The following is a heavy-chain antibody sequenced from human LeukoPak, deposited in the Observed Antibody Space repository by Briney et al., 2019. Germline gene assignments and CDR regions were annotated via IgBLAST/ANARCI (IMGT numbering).Heavy chain of an antibody. D-gene: IGHD1-26*01. CDR1: GYTFTSYG. V-gene: IGHV1-18*01. J-gene: IGHJ4*02. CDR3: ARSSGSYLDFDY. CDR2: ISAYNGNT. Sequence: GESLKISCQGSGYTFTSYGISWVRQAPGQGLEWMGWISAYNGNTNYAQKLQGRVTMTTDTSTSTAYMELRSLRSDDTAVYYCARSSGSYLDFDYWGQGTLVTVSS.